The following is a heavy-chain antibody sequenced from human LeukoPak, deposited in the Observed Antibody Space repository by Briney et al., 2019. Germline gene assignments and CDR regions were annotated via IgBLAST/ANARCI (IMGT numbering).Heavy chain of an antibody. CDR1: GFIFSTYA. CDR2: ISYDGSNK. D-gene: IGHD1-26*01. J-gene: IGHJ3*02. V-gene: IGHV3-30-3*01. Sequence: GSSLRLSCAASGFIFSTYAMHWVRQAPGKGLEWVAVISYDGSNKYYADSVKGRLTISRDNSKNTLYLQLNSLRVEDTAMYYCARGGPLSYSGSLYGAFDIWGQGTMVTVSS. CDR3: ARGGPLSYSGSLYGAFDI.